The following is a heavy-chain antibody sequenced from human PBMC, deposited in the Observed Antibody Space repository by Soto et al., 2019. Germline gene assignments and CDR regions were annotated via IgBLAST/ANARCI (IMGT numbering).Heavy chain of an antibody. D-gene: IGHD6-13*01. Sequence: ASVKVSCKASGYTFTNYDISWVRQATGQGLEWMGWMNPNSANTGYAQKFQGRVSMTRDTSINTAYMELSSLRSEDTAIYYCARMATAGTLNWFDPWGQGTLVTVSS. CDR1: GYTFTNYD. J-gene: IGHJ5*02. CDR3: ARMATAGTLNWFDP. V-gene: IGHV1-8*01. CDR2: MNPNSANT.